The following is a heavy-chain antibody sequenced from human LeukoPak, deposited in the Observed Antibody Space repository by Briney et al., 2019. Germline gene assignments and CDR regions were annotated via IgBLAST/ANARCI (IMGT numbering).Heavy chain of an antibody. CDR3: ARRVGRFSS. CDR1: GGSISSSSYY. CDR2: IYYSGST. Sequence: SETLSLTCTVSGGSISSSSYYWGWIRQPPGKGLEWIGSIYYSGSTYYNPSLKSRVTISVDTSKNQFSLKLSSVTAADTAVYYCARRVGRFSSWGQGTLVTVSS. V-gene: IGHV4-39*07. D-gene: IGHD2-15*01. J-gene: IGHJ5*02.